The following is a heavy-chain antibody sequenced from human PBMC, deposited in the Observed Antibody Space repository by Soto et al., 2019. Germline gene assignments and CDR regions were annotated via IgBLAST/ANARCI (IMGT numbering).Heavy chain of an antibody. D-gene: IGHD6-13*01. CDR1: GFTFSTYS. CDR2: ITGSGTTV. J-gene: IGHJ4*02. V-gene: IGHV3-48*02. CDR3: ARGSSNWAYYFDF. Sequence: EVHLVESGGGLVQPGGSLRLSCAASGFTFSTYSLNWVRQAPGKGLEWVSYITGSGTTVYYADSVRGRFTISRDNAKNSLYLQMNSLRDAGTAVYYCARGSSNWAYYFDFWGQGTLVTVSS.